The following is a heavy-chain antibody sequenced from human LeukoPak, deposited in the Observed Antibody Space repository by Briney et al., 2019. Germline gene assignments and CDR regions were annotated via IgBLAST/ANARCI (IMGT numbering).Heavy chain of an antibody. CDR3: ARGRGLRFLEWPRLDY. CDR1: GDSVSSNSAA. V-gene: IGHV6-1*01. J-gene: IGHJ4*02. Sequence: SQTLSLTCAISGDSVSSNSAAWNWIRQSPSRGLEWLGRTYYRSKWYNDYAVSVKSRITINPDTSKNQFSLQLNSVTPEDTAVYCCARGRGLRFLEWPRLDYWGQGTLVTVSS. CDR2: TYYRSKWYN. D-gene: IGHD3-3*01.